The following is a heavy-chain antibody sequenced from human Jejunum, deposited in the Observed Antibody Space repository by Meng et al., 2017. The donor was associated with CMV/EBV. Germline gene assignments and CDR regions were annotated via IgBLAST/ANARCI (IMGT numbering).Heavy chain of an antibody. D-gene: IGHD1-26*01. Sequence: EMNWIRQAPGKGLEWVAFISPSGNNIHYADSVKGRFALSRDNAKNSLFLQMNNLRAEDTAVYYCARDSSGSSYVTYYYYAMDVWGQGTTVTVSS. CDR1: E. CDR3: ARDSSGSSYVTYYYYAMDV. V-gene: IGHV3-48*03. J-gene: IGHJ6*02. CDR2: ISPSGNNI.